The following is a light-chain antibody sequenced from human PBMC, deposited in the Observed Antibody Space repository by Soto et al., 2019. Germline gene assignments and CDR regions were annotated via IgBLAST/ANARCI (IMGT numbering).Light chain of an antibody. V-gene: IGLV1-40*01. CDR1: THNIGAGYD. CDR3: QSYDTTLSALV. Sequence: QLVLTQPPSVSGAPGQRVTISCTGSTHNIGAGYDVHWYQQAPGTVPKLLIYGNSHRPSGVPDRFSASKSDTSASLAITGLQAEDEADYYCQSYDTTLSALVFGGGTKLTVL. CDR2: GNS. J-gene: IGLJ2*01.